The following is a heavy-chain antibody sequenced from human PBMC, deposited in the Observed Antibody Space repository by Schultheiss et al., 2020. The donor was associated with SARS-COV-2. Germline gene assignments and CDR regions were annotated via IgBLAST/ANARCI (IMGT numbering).Heavy chain of an antibody. CDR2: IIPILGIA. CDR1: GGTFSSYA. D-gene: IGHD5-18*01. V-gene: IGHV1-69*04. J-gene: IGHJ6*02. CDR3: ASHSPRYSYGKYYYYYYGMDV. Sequence: KISCKASGGTFSSYAISWVRQAPGQGLEWMGRIIPILGIANYAQKFQGRVTITADESTSTAYMELSRLRSDDTAVYYCASHSPRYSYGKYYYYYYGMDVWGQGTTVTVSS.